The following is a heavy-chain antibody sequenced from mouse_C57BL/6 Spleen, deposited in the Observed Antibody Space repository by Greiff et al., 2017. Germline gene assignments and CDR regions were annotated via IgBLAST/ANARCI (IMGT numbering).Heavy chain of an antibody. CDR3: ARSGYDPYFDY. J-gene: IGHJ2*01. CDR1: GYTFTSYW. Sequence: QVQLQQPGAELVMPGASVKLSCKASGYTFTSYWMHWVKQRPGQGLEWIGEIDPSDSYTNYNQKFKGKSTLTVDKSSSTAYMHLSCLASEDSAVYYCARSGYDPYFDYWGQGTTLTVSS. V-gene: IGHV1-69*01. CDR2: IDPSDSYT. D-gene: IGHD2-2*01.